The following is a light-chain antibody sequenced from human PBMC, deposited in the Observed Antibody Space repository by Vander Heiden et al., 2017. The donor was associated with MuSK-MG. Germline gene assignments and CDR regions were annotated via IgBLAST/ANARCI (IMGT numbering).Light chain of an antibody. CDR1: ALPKQY. Sequence: SYELTQPPEGSVSPGQTASIPCSGDALPKQYAFWYQQKPGPAPVLVIYKDSERPSGIPERFSGSSSGTTVTLTISGVQAEDEADYYCQSADSSGTPVVFGGGTKLTVL. J-gene: IGLJ2*01. V-gene: IGLV3-25*03. CDR2: KDS. CDR3: QSADSSGTPVV.